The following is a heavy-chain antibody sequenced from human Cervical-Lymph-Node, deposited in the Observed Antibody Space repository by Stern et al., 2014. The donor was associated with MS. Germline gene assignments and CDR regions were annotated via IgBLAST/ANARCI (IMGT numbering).Heavy chain of an antibody. CDR1: GYTFIDYY. J-gene: IGHJ3*01. CDR3: AREGADNDAFDV. CDR2: INLSDGAT. D-gene: IGHD1-26*01. Sequence: VQLVESGAEVKKPGASVTVSCRTSGYTFIDYYIHWVRQAPGQGLEWMGIINLSDGATTYAQKFQGRVTMTRAASTNTAYMQLGSLTSEDTAVFFCAREGADNDAFDVWGQGTMVPVSS. V-gene: IGHV1-46*03.